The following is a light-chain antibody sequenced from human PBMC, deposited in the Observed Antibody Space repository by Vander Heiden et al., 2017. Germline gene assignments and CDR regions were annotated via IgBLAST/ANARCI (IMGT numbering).Light chain of an antibody. J-gene: IGKJ4*01. CDR3: QQSDSTPPT. Sequence: DIQMTQFPSSFPSSLGDRVTITSGASQSSSSYLNWYQQRPGKGPKLLIYAASSVQSGVPSRCRGSGSGTDFTLTISSLQPEEFATYYCQQSDSTPPTFGGGTKVEIK. CDR1: QSSSSY. V-gene: IGKV1-39*01. CDR2: AAS.